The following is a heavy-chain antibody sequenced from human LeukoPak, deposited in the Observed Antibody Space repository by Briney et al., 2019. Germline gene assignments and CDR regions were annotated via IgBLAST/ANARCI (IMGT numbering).Heavy chain of an antibody. D-gene: IGHD2-21*02. CDR1: RFSFSSYD. J-gene: IGHJ4*02. CDR2: MSFDGSNI. Sequence: GVSLRLSYAASRFSFSSYDLHWVPQTPGKAPVGVAVMSFDGSNIYYGDSVKGRFTISRDNSKNTLYLQMNSLRVEDTALYYCAKVTPGSTARKSGLDFWGQGTLVTVSS. CDR3: AKVTPGSTARKSGLDF. V-gene: IGHV3-30*18.